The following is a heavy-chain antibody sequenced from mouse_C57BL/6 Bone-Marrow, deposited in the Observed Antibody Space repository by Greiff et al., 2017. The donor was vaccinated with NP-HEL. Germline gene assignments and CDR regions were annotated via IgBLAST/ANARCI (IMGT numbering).Heavy chain of an antibody. CDR2: ISSGGSYT. CDR3: ARHGAYYSNYVWYFDV. J-gene: IGHJ1*03. V-gene: IGHV5-6*01. Sequence: EVQGVESGGDLVKPGGSLKLSCAASGFTFSSYGMSWVRQTPDKRLEWVATISSGGSYTYYPDSVKGRFTISRDNAKNTLYLQMSSLKSEDTAMYYCARHGAYYSNYVWYFDVWGTGTTVTVSS. D-gene: IGHD2-5*01. CDR1: GFTFSSYG.